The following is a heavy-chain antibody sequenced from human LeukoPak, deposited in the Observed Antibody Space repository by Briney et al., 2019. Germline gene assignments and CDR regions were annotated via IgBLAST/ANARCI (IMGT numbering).Heavy chain of an antibody. CDR1: GYTFTSYG. CDR2: INAYNGNT. CDR3: ARTRYSSSWYEGYYYYMDV. Sequence: GASVKVSCKASGYTFTSYGISWVRQAPGQGLEWMGRINAYNGNTNYAQKLQGRVTMTTDTSTSTAYMELRSLRSDDTAVYYCARTRYSSSWYEGYYYYMDVWGKGTTVTISS. D-gene: IGHD6-13*01. J-gene: IGHJ6*03. V-gene: IGHV1-18*01.